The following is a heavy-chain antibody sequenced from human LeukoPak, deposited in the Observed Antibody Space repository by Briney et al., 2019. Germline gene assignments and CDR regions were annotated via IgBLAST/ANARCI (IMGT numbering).Heavy chain of an antibody. J-gene: IGHJ6*02. CDR3: ARDLGYYYGLDI. Sequence: PSETLSLTCDVSGGSRINAGWWSWVRQPPGKGLEWFGEIFHSGSTKYNPSLESRVTISVDKSNHQFTLEMNSVTAADTAIYYCARDLGYYYGLDIWSRGTTVTVS. CDR2: IFHSGST. D-gene: IGHD3-16*01. CDR1: GGSRINAGW. V-gene: IGHV4-4*02.